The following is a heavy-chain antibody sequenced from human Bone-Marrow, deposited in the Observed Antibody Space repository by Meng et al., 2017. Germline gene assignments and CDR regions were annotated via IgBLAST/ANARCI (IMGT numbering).Heavy chain of an antibody. CDR1: GGSISSSSYY. D-gene: IGHD5-12*01. CDR2: IYYSGST. V-gene: IGHV4-39*07. J-gene: IGHJ2*01. Sequence: SETLSLTCTVSGGSISSSSYYWGWIRQPPGKGLEWIGSIYYSGSTNYNPSLKSRVTMSVDTSKNQFSLKLSSVTAADTAVYYCARGVWLRSWDRFGWYFDLWGRGTLVTVSS. CDR3: ARGVWLRSWDRFGWYFDL.